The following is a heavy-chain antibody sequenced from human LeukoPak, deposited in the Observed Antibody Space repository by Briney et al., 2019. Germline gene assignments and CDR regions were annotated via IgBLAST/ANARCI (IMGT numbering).Heavy chain of an antibody. J-gene: IGHJ6*03. CDR3: AADVLSAGIRSYYYMDV. V-gene: IGHV1-58*02. Sequence: GTSVKVSCKASGFTFTSSAMQWVRQARGQRLEWIGWIVVGSGNTNYAQKFQERVTITRDMSTSTAYMELSSLRSEDTPVYYCAADVLSAGIRSYYYMDVWGKGTTVTVSS. CDR1: GFTFTSSA. D-gene: IGHD2-2*02. CDR2: IVVGSGNT.